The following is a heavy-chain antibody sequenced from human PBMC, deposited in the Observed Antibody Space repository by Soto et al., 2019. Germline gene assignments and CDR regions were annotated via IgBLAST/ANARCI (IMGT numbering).Heavy chain of an antibody. Sequence: GASVKVSCKASGGTFSSYAISWVRQAPGQGLEWMGGIIPIFGTANYAQKFKGRVTITADKPTSTAYMELSRLRSEDTAVYHCSRRRRTGTTSAYYYYCRDVWGRGTTGAV. CDR1: GGTFSSYA. CDR3: SRRRRTGTTSAYYYYCRDV. V-gene: IGHV1-69*06. J-gene: IGHJ6*02. D-gene: IGHD1-7*01. CDR2: IIPIFGTA.